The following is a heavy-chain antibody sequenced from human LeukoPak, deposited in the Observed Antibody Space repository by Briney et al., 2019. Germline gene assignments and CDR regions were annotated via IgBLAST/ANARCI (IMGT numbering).Heavy chain of an antibody. Sequence: PSETLSLTCTASGGSISSYYWSWIRQPPGKGLEWIGYIYYSGSTNYNPSLKSRVTISVDTSKNQFSLKLSSVTAADTAVYYCAREGYCSSTSCRFNWFDPWGQGTLVTVSS. J-gene: IGHJ5*02. CDR1: GGSISSYY. CDR3: AREGYCSSTSCRFNWFDP. CDR2: IYYSGST. D-gene: IGHD2-2*01. V-gene: IGHV4-59*01.